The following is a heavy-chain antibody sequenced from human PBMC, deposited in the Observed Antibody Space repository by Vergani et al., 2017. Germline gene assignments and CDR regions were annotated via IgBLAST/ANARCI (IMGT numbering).Heavy chain of an antibody. J-gene: IGHJ6*03. Sequence: VQVVETGGGLVQPGGSLRLSCSAAGFPFSDYGVHWVRQAPGKGLEWVSVISYDGNKKNYADSVKGRFTISRDNSKNTLYLEMNALRAEDTAVYYCARDFLTRVTTLDYYYMGVWGKGTTVTVSS. CDR2: ISYDGNKK. CDR3: ARDFLTRVTTLDYYYMGV. V-gene: IGHV3-30*03. CDR1: GFPFSDYG. D-gene: IGHD1-1*01.